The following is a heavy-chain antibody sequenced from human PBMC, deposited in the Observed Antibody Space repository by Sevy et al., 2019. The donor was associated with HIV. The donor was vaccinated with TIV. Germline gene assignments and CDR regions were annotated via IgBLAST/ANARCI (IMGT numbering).Heavy chain of an antibody. CDR2: IWFDGSNK. J-gene: IGHJ4*02. CDR3: ARDLEFYDNGDYGPAFMPDY. V-gene: IGHV3-33*01. Sequence: GGSLRLSCAASGFTFSSYGMHWVRQAPGKGLEWVAFIWFDGSNKYYADSVKGRFTIARDIAKNTLHLQMNSLRGEDTAVYYWARDLEFYDNGDYGPAFMPDYWGQGTLVTVSS. CDR1: GFTFSSYG. D-gene: IGHD4-17*01.